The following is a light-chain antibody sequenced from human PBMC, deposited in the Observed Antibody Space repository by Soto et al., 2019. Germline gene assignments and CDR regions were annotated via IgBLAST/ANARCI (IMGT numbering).Light chain of an antibody. J-gene: IGKJ4*01. Sequence: DIQMTQSPSSRSASVGETVIISCRASETITRYLNWYQSKPGKAPRLLISGASSLQSGVPSRFSGSYSGTDFTLTISSLQPEDFATYYCQQSYSNPLTFGGGTKVDIK. V-gene: IGKV1-39*01. CDR3: QQSYSNPLT. CDR2: GAS. CDR1: ETITRY.